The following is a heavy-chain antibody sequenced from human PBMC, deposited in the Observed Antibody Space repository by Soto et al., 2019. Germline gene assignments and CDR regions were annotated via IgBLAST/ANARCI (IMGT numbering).Heavy chain of an antibody. D-gene: IGHD6-25*01. CDR1: GGSSSSYY. CDR2: IYYSGST. V-gene: IGHV4-59*01. Sequence: SETLSLTCTVSGGSSSSYYWSWIRQPPGKGLEWIGYIYYSGSTNYNPSLKSRVTISVDTSKNQFSLKLSSVTAADTAVYYCARRLYYYGMDVWGQGTTVTVS. CDR3: ARRLYYYGMDV. J-gene: IGHJ6*02.